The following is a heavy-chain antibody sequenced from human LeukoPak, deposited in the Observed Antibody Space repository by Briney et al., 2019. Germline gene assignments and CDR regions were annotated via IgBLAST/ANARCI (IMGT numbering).Heavy chain of an antibody. J-gene: IGHJ4*02. D-gene: IGHD3-10*01. CDR1: GGSISSGGYY. Sequence: PSQTLSLTCTVSGGSISSGGYYWSWIRQHPGKGLEWIGHIYHDGRTDYTPSLKSQVTISIDTSRNQFSLRLSSVAAADTAVYYCARDSFYGSGSFGEIDYWGQGTLVTVSS. V-gene: IGHV4-31*01. CDR2: IYHDGRT. CDR3: ARDSFYGSGSFGEIDY.